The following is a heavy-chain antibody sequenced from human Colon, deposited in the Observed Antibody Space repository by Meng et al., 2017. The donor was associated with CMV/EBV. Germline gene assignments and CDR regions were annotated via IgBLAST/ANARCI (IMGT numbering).Heavy chain of an antibody. J-gene: IGHJ4*02. V-gene: IGHV3-30*02. CDR2: IRHDGNTQ. CDR3: AKEGVEIEPFFDY. CDR1: GFPMRSFG. Sequence: GESLKISCVASGFPMRSFGMHWVRQAPGRGLEWLAYIRHDGNTQQYSDSLRGRFTVSRDNSKNTLYLQLDSLRVDDTAVYYCAKEGVEIEPFFDYWGQGTLVTVSS. D-gene: IGHD1-1*01.